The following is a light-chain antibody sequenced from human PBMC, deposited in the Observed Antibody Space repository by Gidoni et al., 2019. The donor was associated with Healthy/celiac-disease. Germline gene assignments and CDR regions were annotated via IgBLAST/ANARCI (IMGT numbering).Light chain of an antibody. V-gene: IGLV2-14*01. CDR2: EVS. Sequence: QSALPQPPSVSGSPGQSITISCTGTSSDVGGYNYVSWYQQHPGKAPNLMIYEVSNRPSGVSNRFSGSKSGNTASLTISGLQAEDEADYYCSSYTSSSTLYVFGTGTKVTVL. J-gene: IGLJ1*01. CDR1: SSDVGGYNY. CDR3: SSYTSSSTLYV.